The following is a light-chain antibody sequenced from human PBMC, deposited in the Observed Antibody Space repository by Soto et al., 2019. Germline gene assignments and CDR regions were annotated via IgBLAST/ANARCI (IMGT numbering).Light chain of an antibody. J-gene: IGKJ5*01. CDR3: QQYNTYPII. CDR2: AAS. Sequence: DIQMTQSPSSRSASVGERVTITCRASQRIGSWLAWNQQRPGKAPTLLIYAASTLQRGVPSRFSGSGSGTEFTLTISSLQPEDFATYYCQQYNTYPIIFGQGTRLEIK. CDR1: QRIGSW. V-gene: IGKV1-17*01.